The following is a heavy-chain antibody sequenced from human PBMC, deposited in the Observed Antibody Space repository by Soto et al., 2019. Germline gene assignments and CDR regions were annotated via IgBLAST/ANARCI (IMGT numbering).Heavy chain of an antibody. CDR3: ARTRPGYCSGGSCYPNYYFDY. V-gene: IGHV1-46*03. CDR2: INPSGGST. J-gene: IGHJ4*02. Sequence: ASVKVSCKASGYTFTSYYMHWVRQAPGQGLEWMGIINPSGGSTSYAQKFQGRVTMTRDTSTSTVYMELSSLRSEDTAVYYCARTRPGYCSGGSCYPNYYFDYWGQGPLVTVSS. D-gene: IGHD2-15*01. CDR1: GYTFTSYY.